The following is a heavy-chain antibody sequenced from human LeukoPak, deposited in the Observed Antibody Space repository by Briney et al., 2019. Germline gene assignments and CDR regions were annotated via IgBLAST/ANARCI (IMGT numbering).Heavy chain of an antibody. CDR2: INPSGGST. Sequence: ASVKVSCKASGYTFTSYYMHWVRQAPGQGLEWMGIINPSGGSTSYAQKFQGRVTMTRDTSTGTVYMELSSLRSEDTAVYYCARDQIAARSIAYYYYYGMDVWGQGTTVTVSS. D-gene: IGHD6-6*01. V-gene: IGHV1-46*01. J-gene: IGHJ6*02. CDR3: ARDQIAARSIAYYYYYGMDV. CDR1: GYTFTSYY.